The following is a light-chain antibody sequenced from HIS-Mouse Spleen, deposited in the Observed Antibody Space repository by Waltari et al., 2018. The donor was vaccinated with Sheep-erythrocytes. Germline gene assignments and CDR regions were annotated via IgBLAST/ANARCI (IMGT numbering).Light chain of an antibody. CDR2: KAS. CDR1: QSISSW. J-gene: IGKJ4*01. Sequence: DIQMTQSPSTLSASVEDRVTITCRASQSISSWLAWYQQKPGKAPKLLIYKASSLESGVPSRFSGSGSGTEFTLTISSLQPDDFATYYCQQYNSYSPLTFSGGTKVEIK. CDR3: QQYNSYSPLT. V-gene: IGKV1-5*03.